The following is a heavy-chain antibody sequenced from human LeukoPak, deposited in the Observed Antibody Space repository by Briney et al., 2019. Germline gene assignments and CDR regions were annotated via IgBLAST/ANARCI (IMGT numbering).Heavy chain of an antibody. Sequence: GSLRLSCVVSGFTFSSYNRNWVRQAPGKGLEWIGEIYHSGSTNYNPSLKSRVTISVDTSKNQFSLKLSSVTAADTAVYYCARTLGRPAGWEFLGPGFDYWGQGTLVTVSS. CDR2: IYHSGST. CDR1: GFTFSSYNR. CDR3: ARTLGRPAGWEFLGPGFDY. V-gene: IGHV4-4*02. J-gene: IGHJ4*02. D-gene: IGHD3-10*01.